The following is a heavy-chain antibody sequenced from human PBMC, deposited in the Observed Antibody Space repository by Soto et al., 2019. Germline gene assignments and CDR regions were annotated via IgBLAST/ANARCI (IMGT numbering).Heavy chain of an antibody. J-gene: IGHJ4*02. V-gene: IGHV1-69*02. CDR1: GGTFSSYT. CDR3: ARYSYYYDSSGYYYVGPDY. Sequence: SVKVSCKASGGTFSSYTISWVRQAPGQGLEWMGRIIPILGIANYAQKFQGRVTITADKSTSTAYMELSSLRSEDTAVYYCARYSYYYDSSGYYYVGPDYWGQGTLVTVSS. D-gene: IGHD3-22*01. CDR2: IIPILGIA.